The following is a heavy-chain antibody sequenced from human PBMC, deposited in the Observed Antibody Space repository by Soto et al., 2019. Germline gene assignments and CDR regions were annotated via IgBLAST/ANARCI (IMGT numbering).Heavy chain of an antibody. CDR3: ARRKSGYVDTAMVGAFDI. J-gene: IGHJ3*02. CDR2: IYPGDSDT. D-gene: IGHD5-18*01. CDR1: GYSFTSFW. Sequence: LGESLKISCKGSGYSFTSFWIGWVRQMPGKGLEWMGIIYPGDSDTRYSPSFQGQVTMSADKPISTAYLQWSSLKASDTAMYYCARRKSGYVDTAMVGAFDIWGQGTMVTVSS. V-gene: IGHV5-51*01.